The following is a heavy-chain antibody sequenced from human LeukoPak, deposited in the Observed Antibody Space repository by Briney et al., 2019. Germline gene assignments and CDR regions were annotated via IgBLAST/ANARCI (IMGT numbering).Heavy chain of an antibody. Sequence: ASVKVSCKASGYTFTGYCMHWVRQAPGQGLEWMGRIDPNGGGTKYPQKFQGRVSMTRDTSISTAYMELSRLRSDDTAVYYCARDRDTVTTSYYFDYWGQGTLVTVSS. J-gene: IGHJ4*02. CDR3: ARDRDTVTTSYYFDY. CDR2: IDPNGGGT. CDR1: GYTFTGYC. D-gene: IGHD4-17*01. V-gene: IGHV1-2*06.